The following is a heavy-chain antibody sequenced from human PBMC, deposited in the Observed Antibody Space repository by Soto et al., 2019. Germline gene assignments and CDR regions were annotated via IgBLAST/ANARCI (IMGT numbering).Heavy chain of an antibody. J-gene: IGHJ5*02. CDR3: ARHESRQQLVSAEFDP. CDR2: IYYLGRT. CDR1: SISTYY. Sequence: SETLSLTCSVDSISTYYWNSIRQSPGKGLEWIGYIYYLGRTNYNPSLRSRVTMSIDTSKNQFSLKLSSVTAADTAMYYCARHESRQQLVSAEFDPWGQGTLVTVSS. V-gene: IGHV4-59*08. D-gene: IGHD6-13*01.